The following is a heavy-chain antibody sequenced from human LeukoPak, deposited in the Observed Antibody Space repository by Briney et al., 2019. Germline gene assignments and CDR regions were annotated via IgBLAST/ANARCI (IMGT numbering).Heavy chain of an antibody. D-gene: IGHD5-18*01. Sequence: GGSLRLSCAASGFTFSSYAMHWVRQAPGKGLEWVAVISYDGSNKYYADSVKGRFTISRGNSKNTLYLQMNSLRAEDTAVYYCASRKDTPRLPDYWGQGTLVTVSS. CDR3: ASRKDTPRLPDY. V-gene: IGHV3-30-3*01. CDR2: ISYDGSNK. J-gene: IGHJ4*02. CDR1: GFTFSSYA.